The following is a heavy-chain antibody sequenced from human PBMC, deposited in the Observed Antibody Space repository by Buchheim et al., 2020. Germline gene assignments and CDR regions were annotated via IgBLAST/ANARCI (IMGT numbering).Heavy chain of an antibody. D-gene: IGHD1-26*01. Sequence: EFQLLDSGGDLVQPGRSLRLSCVASGFPFGNIDMSWVRQAPGKGLEWVSTISGQSDTTDYADSVRGRFTISRDNSKNTVHLQLNSLRVEDTAVYYCVKNSGWFNTWGPGTL. CDR1: GFPFGNID. CDR3: VKNSGWFNT. V-gene: IGHV3-23*01. CDR2: ISGQSDTT. J-gene: IGHJ5*02.